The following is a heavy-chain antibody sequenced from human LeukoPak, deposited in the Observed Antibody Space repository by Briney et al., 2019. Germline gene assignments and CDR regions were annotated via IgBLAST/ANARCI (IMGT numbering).Heavy chain of an antibody. V-gene: IGHV4-59*08. Sequence: SETLSLTRTVSGGSISSYYWNWIRQPPGKGLEWIGYVYSSGSTNSNPSLKCRVTISVDTSKNQFSLKLNSVTAADTAVYYCARRMSHLYNFEYWGQGTLVTVSS. CDR1: GGSISSYY. CDR2: VYSSGST. D-gene: IGHD5-24*01. CDR3: ARRMSHLYNFEY. J-gene: IGHJ4*02.